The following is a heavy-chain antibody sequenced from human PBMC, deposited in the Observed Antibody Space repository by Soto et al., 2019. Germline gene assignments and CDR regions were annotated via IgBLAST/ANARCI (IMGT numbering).Heavy chain of an antibody. CDR2: IYYDGHT. V-gene: IGHV4-4*02. CDR1: GGSITDTNW. J-gene: IGHJ5*02. CDR3: ARTNYHNCACLDP. Sequence: QVQLQESGPGLVKPSGTLFLACDVSGGSITDTNWWSWGRPPPGKGLEWSGEIYYDGHTKRNPSLKSRVTISVDESEMQVSLTLTSVTVADTAVYYCARTNYHNCACLDPWGQGTLVTV. D-gene: IGHD3-10*01.